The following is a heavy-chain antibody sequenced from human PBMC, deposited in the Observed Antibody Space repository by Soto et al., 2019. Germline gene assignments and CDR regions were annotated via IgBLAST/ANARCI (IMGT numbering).Heavy chain of an antibody. CDR1: GYTFTSYD. CDR3: ARGINYYDSGDDAFDI. Sequence: QVQLVQSGAEVKKPGASVKVSCKASGYTFTSYDINWVRQATGQGLEWMGWMNPNSGNTGYAQKFQGRVTMPRNTSISTASMELSSLRSEDTAVYYCARGINYYDSGDDAFDIWGQGTMVTVSS. D-gene: IGHD3-10*01. J-gene: IGHJ3*02. CDR2: MNPNSGNT. V-gene: IGHV1-8*01.